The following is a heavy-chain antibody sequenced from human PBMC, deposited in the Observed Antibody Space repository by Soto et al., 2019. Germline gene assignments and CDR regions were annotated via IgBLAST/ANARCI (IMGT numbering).Heavy chain of an antibody. V-gene: IGHV3-7*01. CDR2: KKQDGSEK. J-gene: IGHJ4*02. CDR1: GFTFSSYW. D-gene: IGHD5-12*01. CDR3: ARDCGYSGYDPYDY. Sequence: PGGSLRLSCAASGFTFSSYWMIWVRQVPGKRLEWVANKKQDGSEKYYVDSVKGRFTISRDNDKNSLYLQMNSLRAEDTAVYYCARDCGYSGYDPYDYWGQGTLVTVSS.